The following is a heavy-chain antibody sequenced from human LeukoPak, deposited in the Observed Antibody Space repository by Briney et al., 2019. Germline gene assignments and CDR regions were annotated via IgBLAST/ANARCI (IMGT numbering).Heavy chain of an antibody. CDR1: GGSISSGGYY. Sequence: SETLSLTCTVSGGSISSGGYYWSWIRQPPGKGLEWIGYIYHSGSTYYNPSLKSRVTISVDTSKNQFSLKLSSVTAADTAVYYCARTNSYGYFDYWGQGTLVTVSS. CDR3: ARTNSYGYFDY. CDR2: IYHSGST. D-gene: IGHD5-18*01. J-gene: IGHJ4*02. V-gene: IGHV4-61*08.